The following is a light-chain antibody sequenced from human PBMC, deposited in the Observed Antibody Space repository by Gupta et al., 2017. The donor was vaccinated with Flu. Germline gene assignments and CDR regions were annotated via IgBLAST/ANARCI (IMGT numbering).Light chain of an antibody. J-gene: IGLJ2*01. CDR3: ATWDSSLAAVV. CDR1: SSNIGNNY. Sequence: VTISCSGSSSNIGNNYVSWYQQLPGTAPKLLMYESDKRPSGIPDRFSGSKSGTSATLGITGLQTGDEADYYCATWDSSLAAVVFGGGTKLTVL. V-gene: IGLV1-51*02. CDR2: ESD.